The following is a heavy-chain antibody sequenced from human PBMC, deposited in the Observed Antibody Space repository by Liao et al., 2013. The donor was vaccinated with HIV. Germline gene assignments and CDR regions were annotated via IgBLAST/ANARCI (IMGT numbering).Heavy chain of an antibody. Sequence: QVQLQESGPGLVKPSQTLSLTCTVSGGSISSGSYYWSWIRQPAGKGLEWIGRIYTSGSTNYNPSLRSRVTMSVDTSKNQFSLKVSSVTAADTAVYYCARSEIVGATPYYFDYWGQGTLVTVSS. D-gene: IGHD1-26*01. V-gene: IGHV4-61*02. CDR2: IYTSGST. CDR3: ARSEIVGATPYYFDY. J-gene: IGHJ4*02. CDR1: GGSISSGSYY.